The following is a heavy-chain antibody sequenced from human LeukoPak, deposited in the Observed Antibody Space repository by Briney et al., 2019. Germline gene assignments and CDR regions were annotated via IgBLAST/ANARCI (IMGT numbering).Heavy chain of an antibody. CDR3: ARDKESRKGLIAAAGAPDY. CDR2: ISFDGTNK. D-gene: IGHD6-13*01. V-gene: IGHV3-30-3*01. Sequence: GGSLRLSCAASGFTFSTYAMHWVRQAPGKGLEWVAVISFDGTNKYYADSVKGRFTISRDNSKNTLYLQMNSLRAEDTAVYYCARDKESRKGLIAAAGAPDYWGQGTLVTVSS. J-gene: IGHJ4*02. CDR1: GFTFSTYA.